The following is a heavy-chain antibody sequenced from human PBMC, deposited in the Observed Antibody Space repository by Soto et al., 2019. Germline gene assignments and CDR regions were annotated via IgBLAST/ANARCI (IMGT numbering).Heavy chain of an antibody. Sequence: PSETLSLTGTVSGGSISSSSYYWGWIRQPPGKGLEWIGSIYYSGSTYYNPSLKSRVTISVDTSKNQFSLKLSSVTAADTAVYYCARQSIQQLVPFDYWGQGTLVTVS. D-gene: IGHD6-13*01. J-gene: IGHJ4*02. CDR2: IYYSGST. CDR1: GGSISSSSYY. CDR3: ARQSIQQLVPFDY. V-gene: IGHV4-39*01.